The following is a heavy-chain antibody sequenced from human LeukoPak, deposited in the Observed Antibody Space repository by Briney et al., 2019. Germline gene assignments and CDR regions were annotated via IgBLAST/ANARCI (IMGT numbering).Heavy chain of an antibody. Sequence: SETLSLTCAVYGGSFSGYYWSWIRQPPGKGLEWIGEINHSGSTNYNPSLKSRVTISVDTSKNQFSLKLSSVTAADTAVYYCAREGGWDTRTLDYWGQGTLVTVSS. CDR3: AREGGWDTRTLDY. D-gene: IGHD1-14*01. CDR1: GGSFSGYY. V-gene: IGHV4-34*01. J-gene: IGHJ4*02. CDR2: INHSGST.